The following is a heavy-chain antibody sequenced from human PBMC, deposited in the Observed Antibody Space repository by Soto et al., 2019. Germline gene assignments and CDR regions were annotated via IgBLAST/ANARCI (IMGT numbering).Heavy chain of an antibody. Sequence: QVPLVQSGAEVKKPGSSVKVSCKASGGTFSSYAISWVRQAPGQGLEWMGGIIPIFGTANYAQKFQGRVTITADESTSTAYMELSSLRSEDTAVYYCAASIAAAGTDLILYYFDYWGQGTLVTVSS. CDR1: GGTFSSYA. D-gene: IGHD6-13*01. CDR2: IIPIFGTA. CDR3: AASIAAAGTDLILYYFDY. J-gene: IGHJ4*02. V-gene: IGHV1-69*01.